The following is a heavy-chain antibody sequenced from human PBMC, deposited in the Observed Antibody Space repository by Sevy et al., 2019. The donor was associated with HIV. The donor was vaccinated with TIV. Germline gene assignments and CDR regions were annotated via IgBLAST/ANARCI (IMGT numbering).Heavy chain of an antibody. CDR3: AGDAIYYVWGNTYNWFDP. CDR2: ISSSSSTI. Sequence: GGSLRLSCAASGFTFSSYCMNWVRQAPGKGLEWISYISSSSSTIYYADSVKGRFTISKDNAKNSLYLQMHSLRDEDTAVSYCAGDAIYYVWGNTYNWFDPWGQGPLVTVSS. J-gene: IGHJ5*02. D-gene: IGHD3-16*01. CDR1: GFTFSSYC. V-gene: IGHV3-48*02.